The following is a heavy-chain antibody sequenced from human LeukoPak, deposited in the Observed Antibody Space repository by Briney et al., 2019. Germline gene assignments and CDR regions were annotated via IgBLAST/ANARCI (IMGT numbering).Heavy chain of an antibody. CDR3: AKDQSYYNWFDP. CDR1: GFTFSGFA. J-gene: IGHJ5*02. Sequence: GGSLRLSCAASGFTFSGFAMSWVRRTPGKGLEWVSSIDADGAATFYADSVKGRFSISRDNAKNTVGLQMHSLTAEDSAVYYCAKDQSYYNWFDPRGQGTLVTVSS. CDR2: IDADGAAT. V-gene: IGHV3-23*01. D-gene: IGHD3-10*01.